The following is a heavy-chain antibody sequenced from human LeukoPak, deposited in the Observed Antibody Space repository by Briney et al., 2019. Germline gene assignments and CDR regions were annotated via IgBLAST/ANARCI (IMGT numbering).Heavy chain of an antibody. Sequence: GASVKVSCKASGYTFTSYGISWVRQAPGQGLEWMGWMNPNSGNTGYAQKFQGRVTITRNTSISTAYMELSSLRSEDTAVYYCARGSLSSWGSDYWGQGTLVTVSS. CDR3: ARGSLSSWGSDY. CDR2: MNPNSGNT. D-gene: IGHD6-13*01. V-gene: IGHV1-8*03. J-gene: IGHJ4*02. CDR1: GYTFTSYG.